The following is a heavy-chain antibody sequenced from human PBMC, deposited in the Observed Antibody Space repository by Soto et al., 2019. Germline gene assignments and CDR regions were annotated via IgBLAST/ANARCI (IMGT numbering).Heavy chain of an antibody. CDR1: GGSISSGGYS. CDR2: IYHSGST. V-gene: IGHV4-30-2*01. J-gene: IGHJ6*02. CDR3: ARLITMVRGVMNPLKNYYYYGMDV. D-gene: IGHD3-10*01. Sequence: SETLSLTCAVSGGSISSGGYSWSWIRQPPGKGLEWIGYIYHSGSTYYNPSLKSRVTISVDRSKNQFSLKLSSVTAADTAVYYCARLITMVRGVMNPLKNYYYYGMDVWGQGTTVTVSS.